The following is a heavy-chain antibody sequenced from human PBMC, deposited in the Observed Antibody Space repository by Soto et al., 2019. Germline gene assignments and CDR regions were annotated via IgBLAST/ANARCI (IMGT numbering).Heavy chain of an antibody. D-gene: IGHD2-21*01. CDR1: GGTFSSYA. Sequence: SVKVSCKASGGTFSSYAISWVRQAPGRGLEWMGGIIPIFGTANYAQKFQGRVTITADKSTSTAYMELSSLRSEDTAVYYCARDRVGRDGVIYYYYGMDVWGQGTTVTVSS. J-gene: IGHJ6*02. CDR3: ARDRVGRDGVIYYYYGMDV. CDR2: IIPIFGTA. V-gene: IGHV1-69*06.